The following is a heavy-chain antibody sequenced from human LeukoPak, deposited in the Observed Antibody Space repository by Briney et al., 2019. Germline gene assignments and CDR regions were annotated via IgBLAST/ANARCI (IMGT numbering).Heavy chain of an antibody. Sequence: GGSLRLSGAASGFTFGSYAMSWVRQAPGKGLEWVSAIGSRSQYAYYADSVKGRFTISRDNSKNTLYLQMNSLRAEDTAVYYCAKGLTYYYGSGSYSYFDYWGQGTLVTVSS. CDR1: GFTFGSYA. J-gene: IGHJ4*02. V-gene: IGHV3-23*01. CDR3: AKGLTYYYGSGSYSYFDY. D-gene: IGHD3-10*01. CDR2: IGSRSQYA.